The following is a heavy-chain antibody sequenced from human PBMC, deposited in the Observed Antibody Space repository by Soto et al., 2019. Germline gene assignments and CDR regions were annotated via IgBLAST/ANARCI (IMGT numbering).Heavy chain of an antibody. CDR3: TTEAYDNSGSLAFDI. CDR2: INNSGST. V-gene: IGHV4-34*03. J-gene: IGHJ3*02. CDR1: GGSFSRDY. D-gene: IGHD3-22*01. Sequence: PAETLSLTCAVYGGSFSRDYFSWLRQPPGKGLEWIGEINNSGSTNYNPSLKSRVTLSVDTSQSQFSLKLNSVTAADTAVYYCTTEAYDNSGSLAFDIWGPGTLVT.